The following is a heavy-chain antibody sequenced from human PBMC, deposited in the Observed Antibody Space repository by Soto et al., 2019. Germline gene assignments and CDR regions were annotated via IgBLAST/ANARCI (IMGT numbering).Heavy chain of an antibody. J-gene: IGHJ1*01. D-gene: IGHD2-15*01. Sequence: ASVKVSCKASGYLFTAYSMHWVRLAPGQGLEWMGVVNPSGGSTKYAQNFQGRVTMTRDTSTTTIYMELSSLRSDDSAIYYCAREENCSGGTCYSEYFHRWGQGTLVTV. V-gene: IGHV1-46*01. CDR3: AREENCSGGTCYSEYFHR. CDR2: VNPSGGST. CDR1: GYLFTAYS.